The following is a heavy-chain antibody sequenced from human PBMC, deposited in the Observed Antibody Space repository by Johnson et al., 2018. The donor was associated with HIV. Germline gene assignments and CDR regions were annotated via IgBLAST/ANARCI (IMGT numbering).Heavy chain of an antibody. CDR3: ARVRGAFDI. CDR2: IFSGGDV. J-gene: IGHJ3*02. Sequence: VQLVESGGGLVQPGGSLRLSCAASGITVATNYMSWVRQAPGKGLEWVSVIFSGGDVYYADSVKGRFTIARDNSKNMGYLQMNSLRAEDTAVYYCARVRGAFDIWGQGTMVTVSS. CDR1: GITVATNY. V-gene: IGHV3-66*02.